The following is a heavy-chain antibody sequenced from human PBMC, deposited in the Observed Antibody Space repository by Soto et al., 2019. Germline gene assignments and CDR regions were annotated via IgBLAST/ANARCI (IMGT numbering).Heavy chain of an antibody. D-gene: IGHD3-10*01. Sequence: GSLRLSCAASGFVFRVYWMSWVRQAPGKGLEWVANIKEDGSEANYVDSVKGRFAVSRDKDTLYLQLNSLTPEDTAVYYCARSRRQWFGGTLSYHFDFWGHGTLVTVSS. CDR3: ARSRRQWFGGTLSYHFDF. V-gene: IGHV3-7*01. CDR1: GFVFRVYW. CDR2: IKEDGSEA. J-gene: IGHJ4*01.